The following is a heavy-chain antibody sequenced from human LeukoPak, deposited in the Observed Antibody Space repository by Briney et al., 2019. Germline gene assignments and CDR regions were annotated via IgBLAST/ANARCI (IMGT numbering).Heavy chain of an antibody. J-gene: IGHJ4*02. V-gene: IGHV3-74*01. Sequence: GGSLRLSCAASGFTFSSYWMHWVRQTPGKGLVWVSRINTDGSSTSYADSVRGRFTISRDNAKNTLYLQMNSLRAEDTAAYYCARVAYDSSEEYYFDYWGQGTLVTVSS. CDR2: INTDGSST. CDR1: GFTFSSYW. CDR3: ARVAYDSSEEYYFDY. D-gene: IGHD3-22*01.